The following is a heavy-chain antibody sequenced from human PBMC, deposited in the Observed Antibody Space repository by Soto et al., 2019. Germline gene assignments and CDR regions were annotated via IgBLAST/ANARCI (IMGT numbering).Heavy chain of an antibody. V-gene: IGHV3-33*06. D-gene: IGHD1-1*01. CDR2: IWAHGTEQ. CDR1: GYSITNHG. J-gene: IGHJ4*02. Sequence: QVRLAQSGGGVVKPGRSLTLSCAASGYSITNHGMHWVRQAPGKGLEWVGLIWAHGTEQYYADSVKGRFTVSRDTSTNTVYLQMNSLRAEDTARYYCGKDIRSGSIDYWGQGTLVTVSS. CDR3: GKDIRSGSIDY.